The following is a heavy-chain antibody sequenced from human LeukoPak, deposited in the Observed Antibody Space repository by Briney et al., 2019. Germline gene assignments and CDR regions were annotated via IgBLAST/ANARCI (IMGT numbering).Heavy chain of an antibody. Sequence: PGGSLRLSCAASGFTFSSYAMSWVRQAPGKGLEWISVISGSGGTTHYADSVKGRFTISRDNSKNTLFPQMNSLRAEDTALYYCAKRTIYSSSWYSFDYWGQGTLVTVSS. D-gene: IGHD6-13*01. J-gene: IGHJ4*02. V-gene: IGHV3-23*01. CDR2: ISGSGGTT. CDR1: GFTFSSYA. CDR3: AKRTIYSSSWYSFDY.